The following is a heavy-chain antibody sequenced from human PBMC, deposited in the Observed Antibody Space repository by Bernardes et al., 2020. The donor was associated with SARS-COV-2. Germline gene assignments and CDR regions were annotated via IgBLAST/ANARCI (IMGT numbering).Heavy chain of an antibody. Sequence: SETLSLTCTVSGGSISSSSYYWGWIRQPPGKGLEWIGSIYYSGSTYYNPSLKSRVTISVDTSKNQFSLKLSSVTAAVTAVYYCARQGPRITIFGVVIMSAFDIWGQGTMVTVSS. CDR1: GGSISSSSYY. CDR3: ARQGPRITIFGVVIMSAFDI. V-gene: IGHV4-39*01. D-gene: IGHD3-3*01. J-gene: IGHJ3*02. CDR2: IYYSGST.